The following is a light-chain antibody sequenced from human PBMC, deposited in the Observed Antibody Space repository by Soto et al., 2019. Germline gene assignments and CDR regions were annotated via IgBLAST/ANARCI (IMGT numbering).Light chain of an antibody. CDR3: SSYAGINNAAV. J-gene: IGLJ7*01. CDR2: EVS. V-gene: IGLV2-8*01. Sequence: QSALTQSPSASGSPGQSVTISCTGTSSDVGAYNYVSWYQQHPGKAPKLMIYEVSKRPSGVPDRFSGSKSGNTASLTVSGLQAEDEADYYCSSYAGINNAAVFGGGTQLTVL. CDR1: SSDVGAYNY.